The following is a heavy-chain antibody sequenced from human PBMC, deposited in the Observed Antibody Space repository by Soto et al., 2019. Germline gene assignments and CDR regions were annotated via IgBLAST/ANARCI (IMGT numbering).Heavy chain of an antibody. J-gene: IGHJ6*02. V-gene: IGHV4-39*01. CDR3: ARISGMDV. Sequence: SETLSLTCTVSGGSISSSSYYWGWIRQPPGKGLEWIGSIYYSGSTYYNPSLKSRVTISVDTSKNQFSLKLSSVTAADTAVYYCARISGMDVWGQGTTVTVS. CDR1: GGSISSSSYY. CDR2: IYYSGST. D-gene: IGHD2-15*01.